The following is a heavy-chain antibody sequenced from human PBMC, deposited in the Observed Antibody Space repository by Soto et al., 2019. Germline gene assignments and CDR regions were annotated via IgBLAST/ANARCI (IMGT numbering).Heavy chain of an antibody. CDR1: GGTFSSYA. J-gene: IGHJ4*02. CDR3: ARDWSENYYDSSGPDRAFDY. V-gene: IGHV1-69*01. D-gene: IGHD3-22*01. Sequence: QVQLVQSGAEVKKPGSSVKVSCKASGGTFSSYAISWVRQAPGQGLEWMGGIIPIFGTANYAQKFQGRDTITADESTSTAYMELSSLRSEDTAVYYCARDWSENYYDSSGPDRAFDYWGQGTLVTVSS. CDR2: IIPIFGTA.